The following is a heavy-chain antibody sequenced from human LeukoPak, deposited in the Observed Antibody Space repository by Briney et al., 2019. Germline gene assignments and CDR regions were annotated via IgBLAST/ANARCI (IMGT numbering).Heavy chain of an antibody. CDR3: ASGGFYDFWSGYYTPFDY. Sequence: GGSLRLSCAASGFTFSACDMHWVRQAPGKGLEWVAVISYDGNNKYYADSVKGRFTISRDNSKNTLYLQMNSLRVEDTAMYYCASGGFYDFWSGYYTPFDYWGQGTLVTVSS. V-gene: IGHV3-30*01. D-gene: IGHD3-3*01. J-gene: IGHJ4*02. CDR1: GFTFSACD. CDR2: ISYDGNNK.